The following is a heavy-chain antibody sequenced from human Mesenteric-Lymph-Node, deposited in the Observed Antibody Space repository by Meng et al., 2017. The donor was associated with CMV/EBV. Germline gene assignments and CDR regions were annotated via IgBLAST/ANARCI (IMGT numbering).Heavy chain of an antibody. CDR1: SSYA. J-gene: IGHJ5*02. CDR3: ARRGTFWSGAQSWFDP. Sequence: SSYAMSWIRQAPGKGLEWIGSIYHSGSTYYNPSLKSRVTISVDTSKNQFSLKLSSVTAADTAVYYCARRGTFWSGAQSWFDPWGQGTLVTV. D-gene: IGHD3-3*01. V-gene: IGHV4-39*01. CDR2: IYHSGST.